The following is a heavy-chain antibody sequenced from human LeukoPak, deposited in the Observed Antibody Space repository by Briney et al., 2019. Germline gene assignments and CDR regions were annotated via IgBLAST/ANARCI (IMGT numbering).Heavy chain of an antibody. Sequence: PSETLSLTCAVYGGSFSGYYWSWIRQPPGKGLEWIGEINHSGSTNYNPSLKSRVTISVDTSKNQFSLKLSSVTAADTAVYYCARHCGYGYGYRCGFGYWGQGTLVTVSS. CDR2: INHSGST. J-gene: IGHJ4*02. CDR1: GGSFSGYY. V-gene: IGHV4-34*01. CDR3: ARHCGYGYGYRCGFGY. D-gene: IGHD5-18*01.